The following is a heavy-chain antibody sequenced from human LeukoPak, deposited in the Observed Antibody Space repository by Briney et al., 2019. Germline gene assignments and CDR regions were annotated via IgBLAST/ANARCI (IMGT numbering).Heavy chain of an antibody. V-gene: IGHV3-30*04. CDR2: ISYDGSDE. D-gene: IGHD2-21*01. J-gene: IGHJ4*02. CDR1: GITFGSYA. Sequence: GGSPRLSCAASGITFGSYAMHWVRQAPGKGLEWVSAISYDGSDEFYADPVKGRFTVSRDNSKSTLYLQMNSLRPEDTAVYYCARDRSYSFFDYWGQGTLVTVSS. CDR3: ARDRSYSFFDY.